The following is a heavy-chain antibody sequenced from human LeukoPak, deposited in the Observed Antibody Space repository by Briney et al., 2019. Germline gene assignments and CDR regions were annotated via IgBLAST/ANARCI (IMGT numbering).Heavy chain of an antibody. CDR1: GFTFSSFW. J-gene: IGHJ4*02. CDR2: IKQDGSEK. V-gene: IGHV3-7*01. D-gene: IGHD4-17*01. CDR3: AKDPYGESFY. Sequence: GSLRLSCAASGFTFSSFWMNWVRQAPGKGLEWVANIKQDGSEKYFLDSVKGRFTISRDNAKNSLYLQMNSLRAEDTAVYYCAKDPYGESFYWGQGTLVTVSS.